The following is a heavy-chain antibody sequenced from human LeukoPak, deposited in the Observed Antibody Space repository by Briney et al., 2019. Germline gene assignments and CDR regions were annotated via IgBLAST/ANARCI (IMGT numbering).Heavy chain of an antibody. CDR3: ARVGYYDSSGYHNYYYYMDV. CDR2: ISAYNGNT. V-gene: IGHV1-18*01. J-gene: IGHJ6*03. D-gene: IGHD3-22*01. CDR1: GYTFTSYG. Sequence: ASVKVSCKASGYTFTSYGISWVRQAPGQGLEWMGWISAYNGNTNYAQKLQGRVTMTTDTSTSTAYMELSSLRSEDTAVYYCARVGYYDSSGYHNYYYYMDVWGKGTTVTVSS.